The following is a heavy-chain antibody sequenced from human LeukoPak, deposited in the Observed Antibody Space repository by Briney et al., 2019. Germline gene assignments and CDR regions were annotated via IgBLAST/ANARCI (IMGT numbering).Heavy chain of an antibody. CDR1: GYTFTGYY. D-gene: IGHD2-2*01. CDR3: ARQVVPAAIAWSRIDP. V-gene: IGHV1-2*02. CDR2: INPNSGGT. J-gene: IGHJ5*02. Sequence: EASVKVSCKASGYTFTGYYMHWVRQAPGHGLEWMGWINPNSGGTNYAQKFQGSVTMTRDTSISTAYMELSRLRSDDTAVYYCARQVVPAAIAWSRIDPWGQGTLVTVSS.